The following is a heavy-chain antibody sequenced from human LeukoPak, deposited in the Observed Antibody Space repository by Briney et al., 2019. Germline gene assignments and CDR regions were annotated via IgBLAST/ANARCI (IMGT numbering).Heavy chain of an antibody. CDR2: ISGSSGNI. Sequence: GGSLRLSCTASGFTFSSYSMTWVRQAPGKGLEWVSGISGSSGNIYYAGSVKGRFTISRDDSKNTLYLQMNSLRAEDTALYYCAKVGDSLTTMDYWGQGTLVTVSS. CDR3: AKVGDSLTTMDY. V-gene: IGHV3-23*01. CDR1: GFTFSSYS. D-gene: IGHD4-11*01. J-gene: IGHJ4*02.